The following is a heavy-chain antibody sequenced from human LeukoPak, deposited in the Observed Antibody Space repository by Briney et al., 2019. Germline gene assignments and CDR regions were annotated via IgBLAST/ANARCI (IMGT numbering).Heavy chain of an antibody. CDR2: IIPIFGTA. CDR1: GGTFSSYA. J-gene: IGHJ6*02. V-gene: IGHV1-69*13. Sequence: SVKVSCKASGGTFSSYAISWVRQAPGQGLEWMGGIIPIFGTANYAQKFQGRVTITADESTSTAYMELSSLRSEDTAVYYCARQRDPGFIVVVPAYYYGMDVWGQGTTVTVSS. D-gene: IGHD2-2*01. CDR3: ARQRDPGFIVVVPAYYYGMDV.